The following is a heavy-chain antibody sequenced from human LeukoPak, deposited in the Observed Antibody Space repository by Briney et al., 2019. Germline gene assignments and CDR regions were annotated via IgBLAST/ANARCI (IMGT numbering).Heavy chain of an antibody. J-gene: IGHJ4*02. CDR2: ISYDGSNK. CDR3: ARDASDYGGNQPLDY. Sequence: GGSLRLSCAASGFTFSSYAMPWVRQAPGKGLEWVAVISYDGSNKYYADSVKGRFTISRDNSKNTLYLQMNSLRAEDTAVYYCARDASDYGGNQPLDYWGQGTLVTVSS. CDR1: GFTFSSYA. D-gene: IGHD4-23*01. V-gene: IGHV3-30-3*01.